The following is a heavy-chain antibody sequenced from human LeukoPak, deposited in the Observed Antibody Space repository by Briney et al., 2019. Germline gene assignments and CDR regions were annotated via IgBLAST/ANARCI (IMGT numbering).Heavy chain of an antibody. CDR2: ISGGGSFT. CDR1: GFTFSSYA. J-gene: IGHJ5*02. Sequence: GGSLRLSCAASGFTFSSYAMSWVRLAPGKGLEWVSTISGGGSFTYYADSVKGRFTISRDNSMNTLSLQMNSLRAEDTAVYYCARASASGFDPWGQGTLVTVSS. D-gene: IGHD3-10*01. V-gene: IGHV3-23*01. CDR3: ARASASGFDP.